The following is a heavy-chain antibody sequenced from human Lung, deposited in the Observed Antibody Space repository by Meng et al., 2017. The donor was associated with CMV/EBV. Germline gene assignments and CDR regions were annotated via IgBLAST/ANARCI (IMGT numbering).Heavy chain of an antibody. D-gene: IGHD1-14*01. CDR2: IFSGGST. V-gene: IGHV3-53*01. Sequence: GESLKISCAASGLTVSNNYMTWVRQAPGKGLECVSVIFSGGSTYYVDSVKGRFTISRDASKNTLYLQMNNLRADDTAVYYCARGYPDGDFASWGQGTLVTVSS. CDR3: ARGYPDGDFAS. J-gene: IGHJ4*02. CDR1: GLTVSNNY.